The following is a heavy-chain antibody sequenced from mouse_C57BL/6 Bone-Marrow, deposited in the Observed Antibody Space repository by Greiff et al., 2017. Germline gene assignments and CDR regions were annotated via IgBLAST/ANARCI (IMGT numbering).Heavy chain of an antibody. J-gene: IGHJ1*03. CDR1: GFSLTSYA. CDR2: IWTGGGT. D-gene: IGHD1-1*01. CDR3: ARNYYGSSYAWYFDV. V-gene: IGHV2-9-1*01. Sequence: VQLVESGPGLVAPSQSLSITCTVSGFSLTSYAIRWVRQPPGTGLEWLGVIWTGGGTNYNSDLKSRLSICKDNSKSQVVLKMNSLQTDDTARYYCARNYYGSSYAWYFDVWGTGTTVTVSS.